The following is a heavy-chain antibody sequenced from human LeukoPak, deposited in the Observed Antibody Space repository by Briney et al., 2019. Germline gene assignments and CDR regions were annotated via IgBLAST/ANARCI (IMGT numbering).Heavy chain of an antibody. J-gene: IGHJ1*01. Sequence: GGSLRLSCAASGFTFSSYWVHWVRQAPGKGLVWVSGTNTDGSSTMYADFVKGRFTIARDNAKNTLYLQMNSLRAEDTAVYYCYGANAAHWGQGTLVTVSS. CDR3: YGANAAH. CDR2: TNTDGSST. D-gene: IGHD4-23*01. CDR1: GFTFSSYW. V-gene: IGHV3-74*03.